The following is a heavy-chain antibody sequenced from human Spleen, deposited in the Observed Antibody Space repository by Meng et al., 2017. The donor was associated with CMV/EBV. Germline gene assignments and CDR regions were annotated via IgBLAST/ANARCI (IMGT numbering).Heavy chain of an antibody. CDR1: KYTFTGFY. CDR2: INPKSGDT. V-gene: IGHV1-2*02. D-gene: IGHD3-16*01. J-gene: IGHJ5*01. CDR3: ARVHDYTWGNLDS. Sequence: KASKYTFTGFYIPGVRQAPGQGLEWMGWINPKSGDTDSTQTFQDRVTMTRDMSISTDYMEVSRLRYDDTAVYYCARVHDYTWGNLDSWGQGTLVTVSS.